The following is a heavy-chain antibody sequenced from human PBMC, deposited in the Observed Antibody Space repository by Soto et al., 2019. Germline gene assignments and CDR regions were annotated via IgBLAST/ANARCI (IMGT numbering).Heavy chain of an antibody. CDR2: ISGSGGST. D-gene: IGHD2-8*01. J-gene: IGHJ4*02. CDR3: AKGYCTNGVCYTDFDY. Sequence: GGSLRLSCAASGFTFSSYAMSWVRQAPGKGLEWVSAISGSGGSTYYADSVKGRFTISRDNSKNTLYLQMNSLRAEDTAVYYCAKGYCTNGVCYTDFDYWGQGTLVTVSS. CDR1: GFTFSSYA. V-gene: IGHV3-23*01.